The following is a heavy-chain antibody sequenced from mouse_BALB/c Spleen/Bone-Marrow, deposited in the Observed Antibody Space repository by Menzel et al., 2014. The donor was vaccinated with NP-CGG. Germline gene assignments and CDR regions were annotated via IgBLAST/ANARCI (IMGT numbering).Heavy chain of an antibody. CDR1: GYTFTDHA. CDR2: ISGYYGDA. Sequence: QVQLQQSGAKLVRPGVSVKISCKGSGYTFTDHAIHWVKRSHAKSLEWIGVISGYYGDAIYNQKFKGKATMTVDKSSSTAYMGLARLTSEDSAIYYCAGSGKVRNAMDYWGQGTSVTVSS. D-gene: IGHD2-14*01. CDR3: AGSGKVRNAMDY. V-gene: IGHV1S137*01. J-gene: IGHJ4*01.